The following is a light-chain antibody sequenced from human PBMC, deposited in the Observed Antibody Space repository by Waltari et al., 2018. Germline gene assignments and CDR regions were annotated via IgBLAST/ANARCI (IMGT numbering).Light chain of an antibody. J-gene: IGKJ3*01. V-gene: IGKV3-11*01. Sequence: EIVLTQSPATLSLSPGERATLSCRASQSINGYLAWYQQKPGQAPRLLIYDTSNRATGIPARFSGSGSGTDFTVNISSLEPEDFAGYYCQHRSNWPPLFAFGPGTKVDLK. CDR3: QHRSNWPPLFA. CDR1: QSINGY. CDR2: DTS.